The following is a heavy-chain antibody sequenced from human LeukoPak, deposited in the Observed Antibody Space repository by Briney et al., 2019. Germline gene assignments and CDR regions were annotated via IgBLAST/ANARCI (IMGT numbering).Heavy chain of an antibody. J-gene: IGHJ4*02. D-gene: IGHD3-22*01. V-gene: IGHV3-69-1*01. CDR1: GFTFSDYY. Sequence: GGSLRLSCAASGFTFSDYYMNWVRQAPGKGLEWVSSISSSSTIYYADSVKGRFTISRDNAKNSLYLQMNSLRAGDTAVYYCVRAYTRGYSDDFDYWGQGTLVTVSS. CDR2: ISSSSTI. CDR3: VRAYTRGYSDDFDY.